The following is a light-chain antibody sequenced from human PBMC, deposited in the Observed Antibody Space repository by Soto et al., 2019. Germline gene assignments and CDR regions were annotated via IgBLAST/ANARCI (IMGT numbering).Light chain of an antibody. J-gene: IGLJ2*01. V-gene: IGLV1-40*01. CDR3: QSYDSSLSGVA. CDR1: SSNIGAGYD. CDR2: GNS. Sequence: QSVLTQPPSVSGAPGQRVTISCTGSSSNIGAGYDVHWYQQLPGTAPKVLIYGNSNRPSGVPDRFSGSKSGTSASLAITGLQAEDEADYYCQSYDSSLSGVAFGGGTKLTVL.